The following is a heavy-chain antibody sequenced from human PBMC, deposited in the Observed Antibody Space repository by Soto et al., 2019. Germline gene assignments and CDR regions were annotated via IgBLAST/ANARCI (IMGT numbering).Heavy chain of an antibody. J-gene: IGHJ6*02. CDR1: GGSISRYY. Sequence: SETQSRTCTVSGGSISRYYWSWVRQPAGKGLEWIGRIYTSGSTDYKPSLKSRVTMSVDTSKNQFSLKLSSVTDADTAVSYCARIDYSREFPPFYCPMDVWGQATTVTVFS. CDR3: ARIDYSREFPPFYCPMDV. D-gene: IGHD4-4*01. V-gene: IGHV4-4*07. CDR2: IYTSGST.